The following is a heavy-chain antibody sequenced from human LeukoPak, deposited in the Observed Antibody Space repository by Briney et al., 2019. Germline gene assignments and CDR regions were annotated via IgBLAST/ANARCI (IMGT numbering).Heavy chain of an antibody. CDR1: GYSISSGYY. CDR2: IYHSGNT. CDR3: ARARIAAAAEYFDY. V-gene: IGHV4-38-2*01. Sequence: SETLSLTCAVSGYSISSGYYWGWSRPPPGKGREGSGIIYHSGNTYYNPSLKSRVTISVDTSKNQFSLKLSSVTAADTAVYYCARARIAAAAEYFDYWGQGTLVTVSS. D-gene: IGHD6-13*01. J-gene: IGHJ4*02.